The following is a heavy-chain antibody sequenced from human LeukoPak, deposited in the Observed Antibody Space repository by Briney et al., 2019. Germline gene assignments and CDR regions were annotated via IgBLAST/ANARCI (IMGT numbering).Heavy chain of an antibody. CDR1: GGSISRHF. CDR2: IHYSGRT. J-gene: IGHJ3*02. Sequence: PLETLSLTCSVSGGSISRHFWSWIRQPPGKGLEWIAFIHYSGRTKYNPPLQSRVTISIDTSENNFSLKLTSVTAADTAVYYCARLLDNDSSGDPDTFDMWGQGTVVTVSS. V-gene: IGHV4-59*11. D-gene: IGHD3-22*01. CDR3: ARLLDNDSSGDPDTFDM.